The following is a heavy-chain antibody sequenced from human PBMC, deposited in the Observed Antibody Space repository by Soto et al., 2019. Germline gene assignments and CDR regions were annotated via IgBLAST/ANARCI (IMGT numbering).Heavy chain of an antibody. CDR1: GFTFSSYA. CDR3: AKVGSGSYSAHY. D-gene: IGHD3-10*01. CDR2: ISGSGVNT. V-gene: IGHV3-23*01. J-gene: IGHJ4*02. Sequence: EVQVLESGGGLVQPGGSLRLSCAASGFTFSSYAVSWVRQAPGKGLEWVSTISGSGVNTHYADSVKGRFTISRDNSKNTLYLQMNSLRAEDTAVYYCAKVGSGSYSAHYWGQGTLVTVSS.